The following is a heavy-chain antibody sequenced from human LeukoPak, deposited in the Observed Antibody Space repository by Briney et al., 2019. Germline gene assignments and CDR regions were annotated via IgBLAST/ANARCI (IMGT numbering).Heavy chain of an antibody. CDR1: GYTFTGYY. V-gene: IGHV1-2*02. D-gene: IGHD6-25*01. CDR2: INPNSGGT. CDR3: AREAGDYYYGMDV. Sequence: GASVKVSCKASGYTFTGYYMHWLRQPPGQGREWMGWINPNSGGTNYAQKSQGRITMTRDTSISTAYMELSRLRSDDTAVYYCAREAGDYYYGMDVWGQGTTVTVSS. J-gene: IGHJ6*02.